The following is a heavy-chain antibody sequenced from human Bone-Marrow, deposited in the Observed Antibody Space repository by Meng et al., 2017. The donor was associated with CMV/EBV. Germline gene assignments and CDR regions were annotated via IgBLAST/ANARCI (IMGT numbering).Heavy chain of an antibody. CDR3: AREGVVVPAASFDY. V-gene: IGHV1-2*02. D-gene: IGHD2-2*01. CDR2: INPNSGGT. Sequence: AALKVFCKASGYTFTGYYMHWVRQDPGQGLEWMGWINPNSGGTNYAQKFQGRVTMTTDTSISTAYMELSRLRSDDTAVYYCAREGVVVPAASFDYWGQGTLVTVYS. CDR1: GYTFTGYY. J-gene: IGHJ4*02.